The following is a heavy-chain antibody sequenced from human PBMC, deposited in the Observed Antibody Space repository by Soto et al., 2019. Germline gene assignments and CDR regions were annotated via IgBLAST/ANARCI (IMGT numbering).Heavy chain of an antibody. J-gene: IGHJ5*01. Sequence: PSETLSLTCSVSGASINNFAYYWGWIRQPPGKGLEWIGTVYYNENTYYNPSLKSRVAISVDTAKNQFSLNLRSVTAADTAIYFCARRERYSGSPGWFDPCGQGTLVTVSS. D-gene: IGHD1-26*01. CDR3: ARRERYSGSPGWFDP. CDR1: GASINNFAYY. CDR2: VYYNENT. V-gene: IGHV4-39*01.